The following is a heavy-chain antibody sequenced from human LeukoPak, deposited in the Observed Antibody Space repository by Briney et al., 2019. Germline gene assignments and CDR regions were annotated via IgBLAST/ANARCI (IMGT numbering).Heavy chain of an antibody. J-gene: IGHJ3*02. V-gene: IGHV5-51*01. CDR3: ARKYYYDSSGWVAFDI. CDR1: GYSFTSYW. CDR2: IYPGDSDT. Sequence: GESLKISCKGSGYSFTSYWIGWVRQMPGKGLEWMGIIYPGDSDTRYSPSFQGQVTISADKSISTAYLQWSSLKASDTAMYYCARKYYYDSSGWVAFDIWGQGTMVIVSS. D-gene: IGHD3-22*01.